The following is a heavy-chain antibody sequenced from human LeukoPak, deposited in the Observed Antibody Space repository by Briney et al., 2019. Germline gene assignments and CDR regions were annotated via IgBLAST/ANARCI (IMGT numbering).Heavy chain of an antibody. J-gene: IGHJ6*03. CDR1: GFTFSSYG. Sequence: GGSLRLSCAASGFTFSSYGMHWVRQAPGKGLEWVAVISYDGSNKYFADSVKGRFTISRDNSKNTLYLQMNSLRAEDTAVYYCAKARGSSGWSDMDVWGKGTTVTVSS. CDR3: AKARGSSGWSDMDV. CDR2: ISYDGSNK. V-gene: IGHV3-30*18. D-gene: IGHD6-19*01.